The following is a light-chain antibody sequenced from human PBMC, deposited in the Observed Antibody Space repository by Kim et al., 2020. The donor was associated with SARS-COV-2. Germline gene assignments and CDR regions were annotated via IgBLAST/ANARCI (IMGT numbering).Light chain of an antibody. Sequence: EIVMTQSPATLSVSPGERATLSCRASQSVSSNLAWYQQKPGQAPRLLIYGASTRATGIPARFSGSGSGTEFTLPISSLQSEDSALYYCQQYNNWPPLTFGQGTRLEI. CDR1: QSVSSN. J-gene: IGKJ5*01. V-gene: IGKV3-15*01. CDR2: GAS. CDR3: QQYNNWPPLT.